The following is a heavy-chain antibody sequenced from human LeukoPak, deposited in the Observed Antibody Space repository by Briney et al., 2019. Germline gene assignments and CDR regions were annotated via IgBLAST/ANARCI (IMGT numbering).Heavy chain of an antibody. V-gene: IGHV3-30*01. Sequence: GGSLRLSCAASGFTFSNYAMHWVRQAPGKGLEWVAVISFDATKEYFAKSVKGPFTISRDNSKSTLFLRMDSLRVEDTALYFCARFKVGSNTTQKNAFDIWGRGTVVTVSS. CDR2: ISFDATKE. CDR3: ARFKVGSNTTQKNAFDI. D-gene: IGHD1-26*01. CDR1: GFTFSNYA. J-gene: IGHJ3*02.